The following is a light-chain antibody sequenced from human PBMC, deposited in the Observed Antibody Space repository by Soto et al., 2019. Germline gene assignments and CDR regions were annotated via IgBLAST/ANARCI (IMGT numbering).Light chain of an antibody. Sequence: DFQMTQSPSTLSASVRDRVTITCLASQSISSWLAWYQQKPGKAPKLLIYDASSLESGVPSRFSGSGSGTEFTLTISSLQPEDFATYYCQQFNSYPITFGQGTRLEI. V-gene: IGKV1-5*01. CDR3: QQFNSYPIT. J-gene: IGKJ5*01. CDR1: QSISSW. CDR2: DAS.